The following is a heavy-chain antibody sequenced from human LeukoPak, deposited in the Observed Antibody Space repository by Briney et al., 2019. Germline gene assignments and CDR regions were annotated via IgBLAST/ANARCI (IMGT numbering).Heavy chain of an antibody. J-gene: IGHJ6*02. V-gene: IGHV4-39*07. Sequence: TSETLSLTCTVSGGSISSSSYYWGWIRQPPGKGLEWIGSIYYSGSTYYNPSLKSRVTISVDTSKNQFSLKLSSVTAADTAVYYCARGMGGSGSYYNPYYYYGMDVWGQGTTVTVSS. CDR1: GGSISSSSYY. D-gene: IGHD3-10*01. CDR2: IYYSGST. CDR3: ARGMGGSGSYYNPYYYYGMDV.